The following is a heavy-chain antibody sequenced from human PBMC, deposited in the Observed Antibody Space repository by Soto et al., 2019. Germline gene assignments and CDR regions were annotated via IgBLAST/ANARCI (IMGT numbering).Heavy chain of an antibody. V-gene: IGHV4-4*07. D-gene: IGHD2-2*02. CDR3: ARDYVVVVPAAIQLYYGMDV. J-gene: IGHJ6*02. Sequence: QVQLQESGPGLVKTSETLSLTCTVSGGSISSYYWSWIRQPAGKGLEWIGRIYTSGSTNYNPSLKSRVTMSVDTSKNQFSLKLSSVTAADTAVYYRARDYVVVVPAAIQLYYGMDVWGQGTTVTVSS. CDR2: IYTSGST. CDR1: GGSISSYY.